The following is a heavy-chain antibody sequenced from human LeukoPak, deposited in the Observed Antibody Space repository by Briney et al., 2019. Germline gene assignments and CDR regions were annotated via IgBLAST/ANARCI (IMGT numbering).Heavy chain of an antibody. J-gene: IGHJ4*02. CDR2: IYYTGNT. D-gene: IGHD2-15*01. V-gene: IGHV4-59*08. Sequence: SETLSLTCTVSGVSISNHYSSWIRQPPGTGLEWIGYIYYTGNTNYNPSLKSRVTISEDISKNQVSLRLSSVTAADTAVYYCLRHSRVVAFDYWGQGNLVTVSS. CDR1: GVSISNHY. CDR3: LRHSRVVAFDY.